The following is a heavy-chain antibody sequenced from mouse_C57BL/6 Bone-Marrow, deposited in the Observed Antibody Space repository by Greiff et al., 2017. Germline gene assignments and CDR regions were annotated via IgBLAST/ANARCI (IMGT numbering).Heavy chain of an antibody. CDR2: INPDSSTI. J-gene: IGHJ2*01. Sequence: SGGGLVQPGGSLKLSCAASGIDFSRYWMSWVRRAPGKGLEWIGEINPDSSTINYAPSLKDKFIISRDNAKNTLYLQMSKVRSEDTALYDCARRLTWALYYGSLDYWGQGTTLTVSS. CDR1: GIDFSRYW. CDR3: ARRLTWALYYGSLDY. V-gene: IGHV4-1*01. D-gene: IGHD1-1*01.